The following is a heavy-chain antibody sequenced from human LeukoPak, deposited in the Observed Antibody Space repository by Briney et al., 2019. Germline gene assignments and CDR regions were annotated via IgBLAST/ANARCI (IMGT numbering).Heavy chain of an antibody. CDR3: ARDLGYCTGGTCYPNWFDP. D-gene: IGHD2-15*01. CDR2: INAGNDNT. CDR1: GYTFTSHA. Sequence: ASVRVSCKASGYTFTSHAMHWVRQAPGQRLEGMGWINAGNDNTKYSQKFQGRVTITRDTSASTAYMELSSLRSEDTAVYYCARDLGYCTGGTCYPNWFDPWGQGTLVTVSS. J-gene: IGHJ5*02. V-gene: IGHV1-3*01.